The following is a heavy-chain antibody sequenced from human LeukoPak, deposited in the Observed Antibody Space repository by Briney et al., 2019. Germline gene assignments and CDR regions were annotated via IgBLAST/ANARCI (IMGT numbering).Heavy chain of an antibody. V-gene: IGHV3-48*03. CDR3: AKDDPEGYNYGVFDY. CDR1: GFTFSSYE. J-gene: IGHJ4*02. D-gene: IGHD5-24*01. CDR2: ISSSGSNK. Sequence: GGSLRLSCAASGFTFSSYEMNWVRQAPGKGLEGVSYISSSGSNKYYADAVKGRVTISRDNAKNSLYLQMNSLRAADTAVYYCAKDDPEGYNYGVFDYWGQGTLVTVSS.